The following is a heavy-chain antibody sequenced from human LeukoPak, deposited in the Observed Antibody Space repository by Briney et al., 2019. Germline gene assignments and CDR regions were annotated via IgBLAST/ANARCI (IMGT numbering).Heavy chain of an antibody. Sequence: SETLSLTCAVYGGSFSGYYWSWIRQPPGKGLEWIGEINHSGSTNYNPSLKSRVTISVDTSKNQFSLKLSSVTAADTAVYYCARHDFWSTGSNYWGQGTLVTVSS. CDR2: INHSGST. J-gene: IGHJ4*02. CDR3: ARHDFWSTGSNY. D-gene: IGHD3-3*01. CDR1: GGSFSGYY. V-gene: IGHV4-34*01.